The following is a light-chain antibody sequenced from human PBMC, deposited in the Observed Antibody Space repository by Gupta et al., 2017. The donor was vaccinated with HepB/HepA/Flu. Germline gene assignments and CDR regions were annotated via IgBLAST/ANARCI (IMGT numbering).Light chain of an antibody. CDR3: QHSYSTPFT. J-gene: IGKJ3*01. Sequence: DIQMTQSPSSLSASIGDRVTITCRSSQHIANFLNWYQQKPGKAPKILIYVASSFQGGVPSRFSGSGSGTDFTLTISSLQAEDFATYYCQHSYSTPFTFGHGTKVEIK. CDR1: QHIANF. V-gene: IGKV1-39*01. CDR2: VAS.